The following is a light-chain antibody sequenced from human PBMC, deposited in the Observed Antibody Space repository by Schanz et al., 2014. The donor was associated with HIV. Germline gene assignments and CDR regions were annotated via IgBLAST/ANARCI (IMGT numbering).Light chain of an antibody. Sequence: DIQMTQSPSSLSASVGDRVTITCRASQSISSWLAWYQQKPGKAPKLLIYNASSLQSGVPSRFSGSGSGTDFTLSISSLQPDDFATYYCQQYSYFSTFGQGTKVEIK. CDR1: QSISSW. J-gene: IGKJ1*01. CDR3: QQYSYFST. CDR2: NAS. V-gene: IGKV1-5*03.